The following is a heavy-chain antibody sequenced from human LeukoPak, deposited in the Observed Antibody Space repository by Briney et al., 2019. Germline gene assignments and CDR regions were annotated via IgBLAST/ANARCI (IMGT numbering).Heavy chain of an antibody. CDR1: GFTVSSNY. CDR2: IYSGGST. D-gene: IGHD6-19*01. Sequence: GGSLRLSCAASGFTVSSNYMSWVHQAPGKGLEWVSVIYSGGSTYYADSVKGRFTISRDNSKNTLYLQMNSLRPEDTAVYYCARVGYSSGWYRQWGQGTLVTVSS. CDR3: ARVGYSSGWYRQ. V-gene: IGHV3-66*01. J-gene: IGHJ4*02.